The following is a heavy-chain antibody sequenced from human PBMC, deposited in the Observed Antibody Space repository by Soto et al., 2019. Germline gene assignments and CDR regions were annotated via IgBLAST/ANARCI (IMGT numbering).Heavy chain of an antibody. Sequence: SETLSLTCNVSGGSISKFYWVWIRKTAGNGMEWMGPVYANGTTDYNPSPRRRVAMSEDTSKKTFSLGLRCVTGADPGGYYCVRDVSKILRPWFDPWGQGILVTVSS. V-gene: IGHV4-4*07. CDR1: GGSISKFY. CDR3: VRDVSKILRPWFDP. CDR2: VYANGTT. D-gene: IGHD6-6*01. J-gene: IGHJ5*02.